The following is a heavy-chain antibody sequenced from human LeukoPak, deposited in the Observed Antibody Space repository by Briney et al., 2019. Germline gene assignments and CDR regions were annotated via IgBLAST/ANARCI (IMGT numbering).Heavy chain of an antibody. J-gene: IGHJ4*02. CDR1: GFTFSSAW. Sequence: PGGSLRLSCAASGFTFSSAWMSWVRQAPGKGLEWVGRIKSKTDGGTTDYAAPVKGRFTISRDDSKNTLYLQMNSLKTEDTAVYYCTTEDAGIAVAGTFDYWGQGTLVTVSS. V-gene: IGHV3-15*01. D-gene: IGHD6-19*01. CDR2: IKSKTDGGTT. CDR3: TTEDAGIAVAGTFDY.